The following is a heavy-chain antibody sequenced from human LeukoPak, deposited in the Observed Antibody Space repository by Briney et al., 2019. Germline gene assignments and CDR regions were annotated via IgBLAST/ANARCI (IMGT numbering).Heavy chain of an antibody. J-gene: IGHJ4*02. D-gene: IGHD3-10*01. CDR2: ISYTGTT. Sequence: PSETLSLTCSVSGGSINGYSWTWIWQPPGMRLEWVGHISYTGTTNYNPSLTTRVAISVDTSKNQFSLKLTSVTAADTGMYFCARIGGNLNSPGRDYWGQGTLVTVSS. V-gene: IGHV4-59*08. CDR1: GGSINGYS. CDR3: ARIGGNLNSPGRDY.